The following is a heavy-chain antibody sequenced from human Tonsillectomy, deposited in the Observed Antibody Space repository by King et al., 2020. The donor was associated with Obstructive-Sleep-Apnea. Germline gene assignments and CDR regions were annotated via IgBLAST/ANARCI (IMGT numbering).Heavy chain of an antibody. CDR3: ARDIDRHIDY. Sequence: VQLVESGGGFVQPGGSLRLSCAASGFSISSYNMNWVRQAPGKGLEWISYISGSFSTISYADSVKGRFTISRDNAKNSLYLQMNSLRAEDTAIYYCARDIDRHIDYWGQGTRVTVSS. CDR2: ISGSFSTI. J-gene: IGHJ4*02. D-gene: IGHD1-26*01. V-gene: IGHV3-48*04. CDR1: GFSISSYN.